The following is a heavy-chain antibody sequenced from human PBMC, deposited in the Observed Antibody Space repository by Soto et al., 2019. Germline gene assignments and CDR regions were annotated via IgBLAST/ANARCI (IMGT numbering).Heavy chain of an antibody. V-gene: IGHV4-30-2*01. Sequence: TSETLSLTCAVSGGSISSGGYSWSWIRQPPGKGLEWIGYIYHSGSTYYNPSLKSRVTISVDRSKNQFSLKLSFVTAADTAVYYCARAMTTVTTLDYWGQGTTVTVSS. CDR3: ARAMTTVTTLDY. J-gene: IGHJ4*03. D-gene: IGHD4-17*01. CDR1: GGSISSGGYS. CDR2: IYHSGST.